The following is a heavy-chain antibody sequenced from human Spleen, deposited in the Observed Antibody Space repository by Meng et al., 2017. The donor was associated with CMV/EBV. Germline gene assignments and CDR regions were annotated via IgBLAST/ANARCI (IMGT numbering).Heavy chain of an antibody. CDR1: GFTFSSYE. CDR2: ISGSGGYT. D-gene: IGHD6-6*01. CDR3: AKAGRYSSSGDYLDY. J-gene: IGHJ4*02. Sequence: GGSLRLSCAASGFTFSSYEMNWVRQAPGKGLEWVSGISGSGGYTYYADSVKGRFTISRDNSKNTLFLQMNTLRADDTAVYYCAKAGRYSSSGDYLDYWGQGTLVTVSS. V-gene: IGHV3-23*01.